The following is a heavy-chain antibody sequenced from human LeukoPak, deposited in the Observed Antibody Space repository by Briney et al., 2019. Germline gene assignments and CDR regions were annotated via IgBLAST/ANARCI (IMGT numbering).Heavy chain of an antibody. J-gene: IGHJ4*02. CDR3: ARQERGLKRVSYQLDS. CDR2: IYPGDSNS. V-gene: IGHV5-51*01. D-gene: IGHD1-1*01. CDR1: GYSFTSHF. Sequence: GESLKISCKGSGYSFTSHFIAWVRQMPGKGLEWMGIIYPGDSNSMYSSSFRGQVTISVDKSIDTAYLQWSSLKASDTAMYYCARQERGLKRVSYQLDSGGQGTLVTVSS.